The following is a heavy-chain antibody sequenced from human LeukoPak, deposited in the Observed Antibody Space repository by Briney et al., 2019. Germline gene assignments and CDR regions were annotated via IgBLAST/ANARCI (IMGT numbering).Heavy chain of an antibody. D-gene: IGHD3-10*01. CDR2: ISAYNGNT. CDR1: GGTFSSYA. CDR3: ARDHLWFGELSELGRNWFDP. V-gene: IGHV1-18*01. Sequence: PVASVKVSCKASGGTFSSYAISWVRQAPGQGLEWMGWISAYNGNTNYAQKLQGRVTMTTDTSTSTAYMELRSLRSDDTAVYYCARDHLWFGELSELGRNWFDPWGQGTLVTVSS. J-gene: IGHJ5*02.